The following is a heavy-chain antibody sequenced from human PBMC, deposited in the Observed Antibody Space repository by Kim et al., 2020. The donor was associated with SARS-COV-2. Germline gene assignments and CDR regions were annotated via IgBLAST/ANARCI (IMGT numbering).Heavy chain of an antibody. V-gene: IGHV1-69*13. Sequence: SVKVSCKASGGTFSSYAISWVRQAPGQGLEWMGGIIPIFGTANYAQKFQGRVTITADESTSTAYMELSSLRSEDTAVYYCARQYIMITFGGVIVKGNWFDPWGQGTLVTVSS. CDR2: IIPIFGTA. CDR1: GGTFSSYA. D-gene: IGHD3-16*02. J-gene: IGHJ5*02. CDR3: ARQYIMITFGGVIVKGNWFDP.